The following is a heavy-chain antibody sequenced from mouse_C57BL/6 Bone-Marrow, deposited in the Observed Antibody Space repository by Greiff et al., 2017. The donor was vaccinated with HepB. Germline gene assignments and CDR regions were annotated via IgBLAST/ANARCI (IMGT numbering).Heavy chain of an antibody. J-gene: IGHJ2*01. D-gene: IGHD3-3*01. Sequence: QVQLQQSGPGLVQPSQSLSITCTVSGFSFTSYGVHWVRQSPGKGLEWLGVIWRGGSTDYNAAFMSRLSITKDNSKSQVFFKMNSLQADDTAIYYCDKKGCGGDYFDYWGQGTTLTVSS. V-gene: IGHV2-5*01. CDR2: IWRGGST. CDR3: DKKGCGGDYFDY. CDR1: GFSFTSYG.